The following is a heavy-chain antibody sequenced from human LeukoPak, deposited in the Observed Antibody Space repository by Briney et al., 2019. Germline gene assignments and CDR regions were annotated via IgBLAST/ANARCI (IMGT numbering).Heavy chain of an antibody. J-gene: IGHJ4*02. CDR1: GFIVNTYY. Sequence: GGSLRLSCAVSGFIVNTYYMSWVRQAPGKGLEWVAVISYDGSNKYYADSVKGRFTISRDNSKNTLFLQMNSLRAEDTAVYYCAKEGDVYYDFWSGYHFDYWGQGALVTVSS. V-gene: IGHV3-30*18. CDR2: ISYDGSNK. D-gene: IGHD3-3*01. CDR3: AKEGDVYYDFWSGYHFDY.